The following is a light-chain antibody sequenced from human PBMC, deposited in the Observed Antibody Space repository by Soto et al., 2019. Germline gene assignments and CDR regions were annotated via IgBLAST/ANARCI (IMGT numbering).Light chain of an antibody. CDR3: QQYNNWHPLT. Sequence: EIVLTQSPATLSESPGERATLSCRASQTVNGKLAWYQHKPGQTPRLLIYDASTRAPGVPARFSGSGAGTDCPLTISSLQSEDSAVYYCQQYNNWHPLTCGGGTKVEIK. CDR2: DAS. V-gene: IGKV3-15*01. J-gene: IGKJ4*01. CDR1: QTVNGK.